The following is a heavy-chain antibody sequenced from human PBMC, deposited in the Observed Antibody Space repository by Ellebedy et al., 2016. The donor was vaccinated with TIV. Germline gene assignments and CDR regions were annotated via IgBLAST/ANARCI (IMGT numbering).Heavy chain of an antibody. Sequence: GESLKISCAASGFTFSDYYMSWIRQAPGKGLEWVSYISSSGSTIYYADSVKGRFTISRDNAKNSLYLQMNSLRAEDTAVYYCARGGAVAPFDYWGQGTLVTVSS. D-gene: IGHD6-19*01. V-gene: IGHV3-11*01. CDR1: GFTFSDYY. CDR2: ISSSGSTI. CDR3: ARGGAVAPFDY. J-gene: IGHJ4*02.